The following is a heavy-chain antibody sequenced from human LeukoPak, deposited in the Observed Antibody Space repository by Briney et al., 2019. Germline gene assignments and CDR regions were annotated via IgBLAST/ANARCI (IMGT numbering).Heavy chain of an antibody. CDR2: INPNSGGT. CDR1: GYTFTGYY. D-gene: IGHD2-15*01. V-gene: IGHV1-2*02. J-gene: IGHJ4*02. CDR3: AKDFGGGEGGGSDFDY. Sequence: ASVKVSCKASGYTFTGYYMHWVRQAPGQGLEWMGWINPNSGGTNYAQKFQGRVTMTRDTSISTAYMELRSLRSDDTAVYYCAKDFGGGEGGGSDFDYGGQGTLVTVSS.